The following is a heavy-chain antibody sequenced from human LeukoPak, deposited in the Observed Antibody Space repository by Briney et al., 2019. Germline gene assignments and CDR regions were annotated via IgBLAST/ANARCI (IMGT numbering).Heavy chain of an antibody. CDR2: IILIFGTA. J-gene: IGHJ4*02. D-gene: IGHD2-2*01. Sequence: GASVKVSCKASGGTFSSYAISWGRQAPGQGLELRGGIILIFGTANYAHKFQGRVTITTDGSTSPAFMELSTLRSENTAVYSCASTQRYCSSTSCSYYFDYWGQGTLVTVSS. V-gene: IGHV1-69*05. CDR3: ASTQRYCSSTSCSYYFDY. CDR1: GGTFSSYA.